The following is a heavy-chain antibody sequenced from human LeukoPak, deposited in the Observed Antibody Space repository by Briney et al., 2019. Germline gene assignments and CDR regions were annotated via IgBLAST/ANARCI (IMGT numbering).Heavy chain of an antibody. CDR1: GFPFSSYS. CDR3: AELGITMIGGV. V-gene: IGHV3-48*01. CDR2: ISSRSTTI. D-gene: IGHD3-10*02. Sequence: GGSLRLSCAASGFPFSSYSMNWVRQAPGKWLEWVSYISSRSTTIYYADSVRGRFTISRDNAKNSLYLQMNSLRAEDTAVYYCAELGITMIGGVWGKGTTVTISS. J-gene: IGHJ6*04.